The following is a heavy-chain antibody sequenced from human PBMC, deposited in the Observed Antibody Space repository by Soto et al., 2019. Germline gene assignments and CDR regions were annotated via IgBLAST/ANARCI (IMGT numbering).Heavy chain of an antibody. CDR3: ARAGGKLRYFDWFSP. Sequence: QVQLQESGPGLVKPSQTLSLTCTVPGGSISSGDYYWSWIRQPPGKGLEWIGYIYYSGSTYYNPSLKSRVTISVDTSKNQFSLKLSSVTAADTAVYYCARAGGKLRYFDWFSPWGQGTLVTVSS. CDR2: IYYSGST. D-gene: IGHD3-9*01. V-gene: IGHV4-30-4*01. J-gene: IGHJ5*02. CDR1: GGSISSGDYY.